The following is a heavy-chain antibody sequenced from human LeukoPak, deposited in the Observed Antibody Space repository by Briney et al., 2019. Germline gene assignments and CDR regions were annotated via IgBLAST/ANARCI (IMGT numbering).Heavy chain of an antibody. V-gene: IGHV3-30*02. CDR1: GFTFSSYG. CDR3: AKPLTGVSSDYFDY. CDR2: IRYDGSNK. D-gene: IGHD7-27*01. Sequence: GGSLRLSCAASGFTFSSYGMHWVRQAPGKGLEWVAFIRYDGSNKYYAASVKGRFTISRDNSKNTVYLQMNSLRSEDMAVYYCAKPLTGVSSDYFDYWGQGTLVTVSS. J-gene: IGHJ4*02.